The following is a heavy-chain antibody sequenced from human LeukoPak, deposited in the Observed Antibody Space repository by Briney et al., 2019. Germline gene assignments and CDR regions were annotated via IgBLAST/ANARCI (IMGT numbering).Heavy chain of an antibody. Sequence: SQTLSLTCAISGDSVSSNSAAWNWIRQSPSRGLEWLGRTYYRSKLYNDYAVSVKSRITINPDTSKNQFSLQLNSVTPEDTAVYYCARAEGPQSWVQLERWGWFDPWGQGTLVTVSS. CDR1: GDSVSSNSAA. CDR2: TYYRSKLYN. CDR3: ARAEGPQSWVQLERWGWFDP. D-gene: IGHD1-1*01. V-gene: IGHV6-1*01. J-gene: IGHJ5*02.